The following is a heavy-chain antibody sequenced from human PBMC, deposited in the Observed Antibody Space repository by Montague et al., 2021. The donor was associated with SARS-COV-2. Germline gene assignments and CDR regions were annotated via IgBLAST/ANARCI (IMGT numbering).Heavy chain of an antibody. CDR1: GFTFSSYG. CDR2: IWYDGSNK. V-gene: IGHV3-33*01. Sequence: SLRLSCAASGFTFSSYGMHWVRQAPGKGLEWVAVIWYDGSNKYYADSVKGRFTTSRDNSKNTLYLQMNSLRAEDTAVYYCAREGGHGGNEPTGGFDPWGQGTLVTVSS. J-gene: IGHJ5*02. CDR3: AREGGHGGNEPTGGFDP. D-gene: IGHD4-23*01.